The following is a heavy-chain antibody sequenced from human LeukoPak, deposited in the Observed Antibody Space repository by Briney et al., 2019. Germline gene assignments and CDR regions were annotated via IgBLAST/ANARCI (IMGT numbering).Heavy chain of an antibody. D-gene: IGHD6-19*01. CDR2: IKQDGSEK. J-gene: IGHJ4*02. Sequence: GGSLRLSRAASGFTFSSYWMSWVRQAPGKGLEWVANIKQDGSEKYYVDSVKGRFTISRDNAKNSLYLQINSLRAEDTALYYCARAFTYSSDWLDYWGQGTLVTVSS. CDR1: GFTFSSYW. CDR3: ARAFTYSSDWLDY. V-gene: IGHV3-7*04.